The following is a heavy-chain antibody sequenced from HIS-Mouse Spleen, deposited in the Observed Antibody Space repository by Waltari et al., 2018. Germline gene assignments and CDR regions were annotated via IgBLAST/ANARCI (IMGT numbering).Heavy chain of an antibody. CDR3: ARASRDLLLPRYFDL. CDR1: GCSISSYY. CDR2: YYSGST. J-gene: IGHJ2*01. Sequence: QVQLQESGPGLVKPSETLSPTCTVSGCSISSYYWRWIRQPPGKGLEWIGYYSGSTNYNPSLKSRVTISVDTSKNQFSLKLSSVTAADTAVYYCARASRDLLLPRYFDLWGRGTLVTVSS. V-gene: IGHV4-59*13.